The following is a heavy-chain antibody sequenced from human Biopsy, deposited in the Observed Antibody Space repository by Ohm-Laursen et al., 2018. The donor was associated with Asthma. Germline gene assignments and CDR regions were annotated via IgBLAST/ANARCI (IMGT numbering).Heavy chain of an antibody. CDR1: GFAFDSYA. Sequence: SLRLSCAASGFAFDSYAMYWVRQAPGKELEWVAVISYDGNHKFYEDSVKGRFTISRDNSKNTLYLQMNSLRTEDTAVYYCAKRRGYSGHDNDYWGQGTLVIVSS. CDR3: AKRRGYSGHDNDY. V-gene: IGHV3-30*18. J-gene: IGHJ4*02. D-gene: IGHD5-12*01. CDR2: ISYDGNHK.